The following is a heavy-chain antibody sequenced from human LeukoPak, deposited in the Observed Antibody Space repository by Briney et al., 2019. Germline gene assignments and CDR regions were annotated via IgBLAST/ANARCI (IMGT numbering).Heavy chain of an antibody. D-gene: IGHD4-17*01. CDR3: AKFHTVTTTY. CDR1: GFTFGNYA. J-gene: IGHJ4*02. Sequence: PGGSLRLSCAASGFTFGNYAMSCVRQAPGKGLEWVSGISGSGDSTYYADSVKGRFTISRDNSKNTLYVQMSSLRAEDTAVYYCAKFHTVTTTYWGQGTLVTVSS. V-gene: IGHV3-23*01. CDR2: ISGSGDST.